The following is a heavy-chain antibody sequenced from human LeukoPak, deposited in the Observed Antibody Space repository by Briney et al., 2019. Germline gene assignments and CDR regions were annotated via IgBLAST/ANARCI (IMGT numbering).Heavy chain of an antibody. CDR2: IYTSGST. J-gene: IGHJ6*03. Sequence: PSETLSLTCTVSGGSISSHYWSWIRQPAGKGLEWIGRIYTSGSTNYNPSLKSRVTMSVDTSKNQFSLKLSSVTAADTAVYYCARDTVTTPYYYYYMDVWGKGTTVTVSS. CDR1: GGSISSHY. V-gene: IGHV4-4*07. CDR3: ARDTVTTPYYYYYMDV. D-gene: IGHD4-17*01.